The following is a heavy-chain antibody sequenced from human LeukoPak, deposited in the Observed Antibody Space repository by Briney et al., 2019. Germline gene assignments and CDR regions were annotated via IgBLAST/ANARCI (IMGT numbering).Heavy chain of an antibody. CDR3: ARLVATTGRLYFDY. Sequence: PGGSLRLSCAASGFTVSSNYMGWVRQAPGKGLEYVSVVYSGGNTYYAGSVKGRFTISRDNSKNTVYLQMNSLRAEDTAVSYCARLVATTGRLYFDYWGQGTLVTVSS. J-gene: IGHJ4*02. CDR2: VYSGGNT. V-gene: IGHV3-53*01. CDR1: GFTVSSNY. D-gene: IGHD1-1*01.